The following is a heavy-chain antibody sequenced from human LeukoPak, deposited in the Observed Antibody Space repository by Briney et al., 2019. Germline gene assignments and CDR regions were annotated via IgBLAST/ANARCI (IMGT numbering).Heavy chain of an antibody. CDR1: GFTFGDYA. Sequence: GGSLRLSCTASGFTFGDYAMSWVRQAPGKGLEWVGFIRSKAYGGTTEYAASVKGRFTISRDDSKSIAYLQMNSLRAEDTAVYYCASVTTLPAFDYWGQGTLVTVSS. J-gene: IGHJ4*02. V-gene: IGHV3-49*04. D-gene: IGHD1-1*01. CDR2: IRSKAYGGTT. CDR3: ASVTTLPAFDY.